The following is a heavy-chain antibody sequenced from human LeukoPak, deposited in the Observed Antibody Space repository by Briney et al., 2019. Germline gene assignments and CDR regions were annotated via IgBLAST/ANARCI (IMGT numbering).Heavy chain of an antibody. CDR3: ARDETYDYESNGYLDF. J-gene: IGHJ4*02. V-gene: IGHV3-23*01. D-gene: IGHD3-22*01. CDR2: ISGSDGST. CDR1: GFTFSSYA. Sequence: TGGSLRLSCAASGFTFSSYAMTWVRQAPGKGLEWVSSISGSDGSTYYADSVKGRFTISRDNSRNTLYLQMSSLRAEDTAIYYCARDETYDYESNGYLDFWGQGTVVTVPS.